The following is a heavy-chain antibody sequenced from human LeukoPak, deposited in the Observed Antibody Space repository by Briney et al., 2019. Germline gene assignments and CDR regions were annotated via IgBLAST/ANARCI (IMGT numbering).Heavy chain of an antibody. J-gene: IGHJ4*02. CDR2: IYTSGST. Sequence: SETLSLTCTVSGGSISSYNWSWIRQPAGKGLEWIGRIYTSGSTNYNPSLKSRVTMSVDTSKNQFSLKLSAVTAADTAVYYCARWEYCSGGSCYNDWGQGTLVTVSS. D-gene: IGHD2-15*01. V-gene: IGHV4-4*07. CDR3: ARWEYCSGGSCYND. CDR1: GGSISSYN.